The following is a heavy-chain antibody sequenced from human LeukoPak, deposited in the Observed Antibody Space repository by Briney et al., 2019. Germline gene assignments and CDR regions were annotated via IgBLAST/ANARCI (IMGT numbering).Heavy chain of an antibody. CDR3: ARSPLYNCSITSCQALDY. J-gene: IGHJ4*02. D-gene: IGHD2-2*01. CDR2: INPNSGGT. Sequence: ASVKVSCKASGYTFTGYYTHWVRQAPGQGLEWMGWINPNSGGTNYAQKFQGRVTMTRDTSISTAYMELSRLRSADTAVYYCARSPLYNCSITSCQALDYWGQGTQVTVSS. CDR1: GYTFTGYY. V-gene: IGHV1-2*02.